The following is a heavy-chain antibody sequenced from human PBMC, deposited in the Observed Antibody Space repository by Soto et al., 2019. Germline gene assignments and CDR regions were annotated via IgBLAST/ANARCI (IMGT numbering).Heavy chain of an antibody. D-gene: IGHD6-13*01. J-gene: IGHJ4*02. CDR1: GYTFTSYG. CDR3: ARARSSSWYLNY. CDR2: ISAYNGNT. V-gene: IGHV1-18*01. Sequence: QVQLVQSGAEVKKPGASVKVYCKASGYTFTSYGISWVRQAPGQALEWMGWISAYNGNTNYAQKLQGRVTMTTDTSTSTAYMELSSMRSDDTAVYYWARARSSSWYLNYWGQGTLVTFSS.